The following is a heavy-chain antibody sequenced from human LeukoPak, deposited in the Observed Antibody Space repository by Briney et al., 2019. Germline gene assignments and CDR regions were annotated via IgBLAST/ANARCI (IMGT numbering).Heavy chain of an antibody. D-gene: IGHD4-11*01. Sequence: GASVKVSCKASGYTFTSYGISWVRQAPGQGLEWMGWISAYNGNTNYAQKLQGRVTMTTDTSTSTAYMELRSLRSDDTAVYYCASYSNGRVHDAFGIWGQGTMVTVSS. CDR3: ASYSNGRVHDAFGI. V-gene: IGHV1-18*01. J-gene: IGHJ3*02. CDR2: ISAYNGNT. CDR1: GYTFTSYG.